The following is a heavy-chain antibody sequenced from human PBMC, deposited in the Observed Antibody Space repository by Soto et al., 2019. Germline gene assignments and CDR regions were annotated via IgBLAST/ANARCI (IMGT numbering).Heavy chain of an antibody. J-gene: IGHJ6*02. CDR1: GGSISSGDYY. V-gene: IGHV4-30-4*01. D-gene: IGHD3-9*01. CDR3: ARDVPLYYDILTGYSSPSGQDV. Sequence: QVQLQESGPGLVKPSQTLSLTCTVSGGSISSGDYYWSWIRQPPGKGLEWIGYIYYSGSTLYNPSPKRRVTISVSTSNNQFSPRVSSVTAADTAVYYCARDVPLYYDILTGYSSPSGQDVWGQGTTVTVSS. CDR2: IYYSGST.